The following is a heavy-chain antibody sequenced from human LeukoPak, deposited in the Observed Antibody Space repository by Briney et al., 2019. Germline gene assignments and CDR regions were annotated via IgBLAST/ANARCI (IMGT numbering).Heavy chain of an antibody. V-gene: IGHV3-21*01. D-gene: IGHD5-18*01. CDR3: ARGEGYSYGIVDY. Sequence: GSLRLSCAASGFTFSSYSMNWVRQAPGKGLEWVSSISSSSSYIYYADSVKGRFTISRDNAKNSLYLQMNSLRAEDTAVYYCARGEGYSYGIVDYWGQGTLVTVSS. CDR1: GFTFSSYS. J-gene: IGHJ4*02. CDR2: ISSSSSYI.